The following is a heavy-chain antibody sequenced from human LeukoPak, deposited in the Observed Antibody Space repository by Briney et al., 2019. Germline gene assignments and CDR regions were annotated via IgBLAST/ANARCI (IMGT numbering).Heavy chain of an antibody. CDR1: GGSISSGGYY. J-gene: IGHJ4*02. Sequence: SQTLSLTCTVSGGSISSGGYYWHWIRQHPNEGLEGIGHIYYTGRTTYNPSVKSRVTISADTSKNQFSLMLNSVTAADTAVYFCASAPLGNSFGYMAYWGQGALVTVSS. CDR2: IYYTGRT. V-gene: IGHV4-31*03. CDR3: ASAPLGNSFGYMAY. D-gene: IGHD5-18*01.